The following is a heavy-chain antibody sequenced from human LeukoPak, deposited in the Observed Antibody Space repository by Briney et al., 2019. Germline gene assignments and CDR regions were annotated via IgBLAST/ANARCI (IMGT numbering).Heavy chain of an antibody. Sequence: GGSLRLSCAASGFTFDDYVMSWVRQAPGKGLEWVSGIYWDSGSTGYADSVKGRFTISKDNAKNSLYLQMNSLRAEDTALYYCARDCTNGVCSNFDYWGQGTLVTVSS. CDR3: ARDCTNGVCSNFDY. D-gene: IGHD2-8*01. CDR2: IYWDSGST. V-gene: IGHV3-20*04. CDR1: GFTFDDYV. J-gene: IGHJ4*02.